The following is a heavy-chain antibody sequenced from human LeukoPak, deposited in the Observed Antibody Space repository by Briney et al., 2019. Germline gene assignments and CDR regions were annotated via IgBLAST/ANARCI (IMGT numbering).Heavy chain of an antibody. D-gene: IGHD1-26*01. J-gene: IGHJ3*02. CDR1: GYTFTGYY. CDR2: INPNSGGT. V-gene: IGHV1-2*02. Sequence: ASVKVSCKASGYTFTGYYMHWVRQAPGQGLEWMGWINPNSGGTNYARKFQGRVTMTRDTSISTDYMDLSRLRSDDTAVYYCARGIVGATHDAFDIWGQGTMVTVSS. CDR3: ARGIVGATHDAFDI.